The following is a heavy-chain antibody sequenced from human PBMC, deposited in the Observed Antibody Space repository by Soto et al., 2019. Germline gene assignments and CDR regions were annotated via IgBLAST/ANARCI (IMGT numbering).Heavy chain of an antibody. Sequence: GASVKVSCKASGYTFTGCYVHWVRKAPGQGLEWMGWISPETGATSYAQKFQGRVTLSRDTSINTAYLELSSLRFDDAAVYFCARERYQVISDGMDVWGQGTTVTVSS. CDR2: ISPETGAT. CDR1: GYTFTGCY. J-gene: IGHJ6*02. V-gene: IGHV1-2*02. D-gene: IGHD2-2*01. CDR3: ARERYQVISDGMDV.